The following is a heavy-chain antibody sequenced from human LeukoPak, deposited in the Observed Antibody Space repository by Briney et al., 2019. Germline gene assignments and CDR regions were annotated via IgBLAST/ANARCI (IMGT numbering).Heavy chain of an antibody. CDR2: IYTSGST. Sequence: SETLSLTCTVSGNSISSGDNYWRWIRQPGGKGLEWIGRIYTSGSTNYNPSLKSRITISGDTSKNQFSLRLSSVTAADTAVYYCARASYSYDINGWVPFDYWGQGTLVTVSS. D-gene: IGHD3-22*01. CDR1: GNSISSGDNY. V-gene: IGHV4-61*02. CDR3: ARASYSYDINGWVPFDY. J-gene: IGHJ4*02.